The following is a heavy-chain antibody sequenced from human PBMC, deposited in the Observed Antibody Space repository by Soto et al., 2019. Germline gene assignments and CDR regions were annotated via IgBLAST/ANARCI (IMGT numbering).Heavy chain of an antibody. CDR3: EKVLDATVFNFVS. CDR2: LMNSGAGT. V-gene: IGHV3-23*01. Sequence: EVQLLESGGGLVQPGGSLRLSCAASGFSFSTYAMSWVRQAPGKGLEWVSTLMNSGAGTYYPDSMMGRFTISRDNSKNTVYLQMNSLRAEDTAVYYCEKVLDATVFNFVSWGQGALVTVSS. CDR1: GFSFSTYA. D-gene: IGHD2-2*01. J-gene: IGHJ4*02.